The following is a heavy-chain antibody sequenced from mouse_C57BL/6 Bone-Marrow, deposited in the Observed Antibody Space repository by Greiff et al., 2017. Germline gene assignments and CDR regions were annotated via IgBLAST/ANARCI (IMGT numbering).Heavy chain of an antibody. D-gene: IGHD4-1*01. CDR2: ISSGGSYT. V-gene: IGHV5-6*01. J-gene: IGHJ4*01. CDR3: ARLTGTSMDY. Sequence: EVQGVESGGDLVKPGGSLKLSCAASGFTFSSYGMSWVRQTPDKRLEWVATISSGGSYTYYPDSVKGRFTISRDNAKNTLYLQMSSLKSEDTAMYYCARLTGTSMDYWGQGTSVTVSS. CDR1: GFTFSSYG.